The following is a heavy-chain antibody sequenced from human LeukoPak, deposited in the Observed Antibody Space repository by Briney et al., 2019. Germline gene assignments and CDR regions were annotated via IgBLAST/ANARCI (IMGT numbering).Heavy chain of an antibody. V-gene: IGHV3-53*01. D-gene: IGHD3-10*01. Sequence: GGSLRLSCSASGFTVSSNYMSWVRQAPGKGLEWVSVIYSGGSTYYADSVKGRFTISRDNSKNTLYLEVISLTAEDTAVYYCAKDDAWLRFGEWSQGTLVTVSS. J-gene: IGHJ4*02. CDR1: GFTVSSNY. CDR2: IYSGGST. CDR3: AKDDAWLRFGE.